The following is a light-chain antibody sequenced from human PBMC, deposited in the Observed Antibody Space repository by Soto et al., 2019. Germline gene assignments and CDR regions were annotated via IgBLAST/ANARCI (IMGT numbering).Light chain of an antibody. CDR3: QKYDNPP. CDR2: GAS. V-gene: IGKV1-33*01. J-gene: IGKJ4*01. CDR1: HGISKS. Sequence: DIQMTQSPSSLSASVGERVTITCQASHGISKSLNWCQQKPGKAPNLLIYGASNLETGVPSRFRGSGSGTDFIFTITSRRPKDIAAYYCQKYDNPPVGGGTKGEIK.